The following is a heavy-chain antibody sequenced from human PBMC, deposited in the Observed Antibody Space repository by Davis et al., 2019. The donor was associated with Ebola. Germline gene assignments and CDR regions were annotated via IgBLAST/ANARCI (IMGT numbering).Heavy chain of an antibody. D-gene: IGHD3-10*01. CDR2: IYYSGST. Sequence: SETLSLTCSVSACSIINFSYYWAWIRQPPGKGLEWIGSIYYSGSTYYNPSLKSRVTISVDTSKNQFSLKLSSVTAADTAVYYCARGPISFSVYYYYGMDVWGQGTTVTVSS. CDR3: ARGPISFSVYYYYGMDV. CDR1: ACSIINFSYY. J-gene: IGHJ6*02. V-gene: IGHV4-39*01.